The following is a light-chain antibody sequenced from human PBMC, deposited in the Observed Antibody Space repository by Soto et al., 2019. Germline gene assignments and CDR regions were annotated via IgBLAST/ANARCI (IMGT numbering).Light chain of an antibody. Sequence: QSVLTQPPSVSGSPGQSVTISCSGTIDDVTAYYRVSWYQQTPGTAPKLMIYDDNKRPSGIPDRFSGSKSGTSATLGITGFQTGDEADYYCGSWDSSLSAYVFGTGTKLTVL. CDR1: IDDVTAYYR. CDR3: GSWDSSLSAYV. CDR2: DDN. V-gene: IGLV1-51*01. J-gene: IGLJ1*01.